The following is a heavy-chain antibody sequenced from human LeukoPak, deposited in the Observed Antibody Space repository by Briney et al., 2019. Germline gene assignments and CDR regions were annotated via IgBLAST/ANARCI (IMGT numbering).Heavy chain of an antibody. CDR1: GFTFDDYT. CDR2: ISWDGGST. J-gene: IGHJ4*02. D-gene: IGHD6-19*01. V-gene: IGHV3-43*01. Sequence: GGSLRLSCAASGFTFDDYTMPWVRQAPGKGLEWVSLISWDGGSTYYADSVKGRFTISRDNSKNSLYLQMNSLRTEDTALYYCAKDIGSVAGVFDYWGQGTLVTVSS. CDR3: AKDIGSVAGVFDY.